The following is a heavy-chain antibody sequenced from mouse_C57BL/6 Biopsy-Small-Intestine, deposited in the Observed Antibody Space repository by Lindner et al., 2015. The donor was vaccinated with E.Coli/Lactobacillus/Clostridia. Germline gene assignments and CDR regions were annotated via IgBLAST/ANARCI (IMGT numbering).Heavy chain of an antibody. D-gene: IGHD4-1*01. CDR2: INPFNDYT. CDR1: GYTFTTYV. V-gene: IGHV1-14*01. Sequence: VQLQESGPELVKPGASVKMSCKASGYTFTTYVMHWVKQKPGQGLQWIGFINPFNDYTKYNEKFKAKATLTSDRSSSTAYMEFSSLTSEDSAVYYCARLGTGYYFDYWGQGTTLTVSS. J-gene: IGHJ2*01. CDR3: ARLGTGYYFDY.